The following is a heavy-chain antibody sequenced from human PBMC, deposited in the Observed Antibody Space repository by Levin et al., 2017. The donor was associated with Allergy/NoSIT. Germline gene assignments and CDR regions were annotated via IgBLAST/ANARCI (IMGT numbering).Heavy chain of an antibody. Sequence: SETLSLTCAVYGGSFSGYYWSWIRQPPGKGLEWIGEINHSGSTNYNPSLKSRVTISVDTSKNQFSLKLSSVTAADTAVYYCAQNTRRRLRYFDWFWFDPWGQGTLVTVAS. CDR3: AQNTRRRLRYFDWFWFDP. D-gene: IGHD3-9*01. V-gene: IGHV4-34*01. CDR2: INHSGST. J-gene: IGHJ5*02. CDR1: GGSFSGYY.